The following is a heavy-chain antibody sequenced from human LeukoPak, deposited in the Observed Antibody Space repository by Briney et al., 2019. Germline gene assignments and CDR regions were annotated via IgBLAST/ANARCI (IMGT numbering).Heavy chain of an antibody. J-gene: IGHJ6*03. CDR1: GFTFSSYA. CDR2: FSGSGGTT. V-gene: IGHV3-23*01. Sequence: YPGGSLRLSCAASGFTFSSYAMNWVRQAPGRGVEWVSGFSGSGGTTYYAYSVHGRFTISRDNSKNTLYLQMNSLRAEDTAVYYCANGNRCTSPNCLGYYYFYMDVWGKGTTVTVSS. D-gene: IGHD2-8*01. CDR3: ANGNRCTSPNCLGYYYFYMDV.